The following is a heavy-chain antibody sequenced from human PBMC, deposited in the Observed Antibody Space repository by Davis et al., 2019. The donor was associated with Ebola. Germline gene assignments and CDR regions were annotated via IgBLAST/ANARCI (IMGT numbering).Heavy chain of an antibody. Sequence: GESLKISCAASGFTFSGSAMHWVRQASGKGLEWVGRIRSKANSYATAYAASVKGRFTISSDDSKNTAYLQMNSLKTEDTAVYYCSTGSYPREYWGQGTLVTVSS. CDR2: IRSKANSYAT. J-gene: IGHJ4*02. V-gene: IGHV3-73*01. CDR3: STGSYPREY. CDR1: GFTFSGSA. D-gene: IGHD1-26*01.